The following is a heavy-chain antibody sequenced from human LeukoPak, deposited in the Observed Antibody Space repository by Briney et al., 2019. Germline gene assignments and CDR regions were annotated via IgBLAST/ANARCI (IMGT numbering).Heavy chain of an antibody. D-gene: IGHD4-17*01. CDR2: ISSSGSTI. V-gene: IGHV3-48*03. Sequence: GGSLRLSCAASGFTFSSYEMNWVRQAPGKGLEWVSYISSSGSTIYYADSVKGRFTISRDNAKNSLYLQMNSLRAEDTAVYYCARAVQDGRGYGDPTTWGQGTLVTVSS. CDR1: GFTFSSYE. CDR3: ARAVQDGRGYGDPTT. J-gene: IGHJ5*02.